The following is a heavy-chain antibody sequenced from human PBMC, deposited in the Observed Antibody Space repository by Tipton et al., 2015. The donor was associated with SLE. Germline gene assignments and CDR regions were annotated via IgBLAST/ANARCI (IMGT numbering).Heavy chain of an antibody. J-gene: IGHJ4*02. CDR2: ISSDGDST. CDR1: GFPFGSYP. Sequence: SLRLSCAASGFPFGSYPMLWVRQAPGEGLEHVSLISSDGDSTYYADSVKGTFSISRDNSRNTLFLQMGSLRAEDTALYYCARGGDGAIIDFWGQGTQVTVSS. D-gene: IGHD2-21*01. CDR3: ARGGDGAIIDF. V-gene: IGHV3-64*02.